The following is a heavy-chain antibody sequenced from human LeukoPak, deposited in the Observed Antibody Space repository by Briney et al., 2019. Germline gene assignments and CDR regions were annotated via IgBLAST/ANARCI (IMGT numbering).Heavy chain of an antibody. J-gene: IGHJ5*02. CDR2: INPNSGGT. Sequence: ASVKVSCKASGYTYTGYHMHWVRQAPGQGLEWMGWINPNSGGTNYAQKFQGRVTMTRDTSISTAYMELSRLRSDDTAVYYCARDPTGELGNWFVPWGQGTLVTVSS. CDR1: GYTYTGYH. V-gene: IGHV1-2*02. CDR3: ARDPTGELGNWFVP. D-gene: IGHD3-16*01.